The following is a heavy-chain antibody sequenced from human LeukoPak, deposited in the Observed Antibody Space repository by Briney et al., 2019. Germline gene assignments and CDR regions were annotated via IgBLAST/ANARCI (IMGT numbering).Heavy chain of an antibody. CDR1: GFTFSSYD. J-gene: IGHJ4*02. V-gene: IGHV3-13*01. D-gene: IGHD2-21*02. CDR3: VSGDAGGFNY. Sequence: PGGSLRLSCAASGFTFSSYDMYWVRQATGKGLEWVSAIGSPGDTYYPGSVKGRFTISRENAKNSLYLQMNSLRAGDTAVYYCVSGDAGGFNYWGQGTLVTVSS. CDR2: IGSPGDT.